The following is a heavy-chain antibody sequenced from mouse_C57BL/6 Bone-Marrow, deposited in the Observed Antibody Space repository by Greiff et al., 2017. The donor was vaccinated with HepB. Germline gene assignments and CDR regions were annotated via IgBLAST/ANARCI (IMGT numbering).Heavy chain of an antibody. CDR1: GFTFSDYG. D-gene: IGHD2-3*01. J-gene: IGHJ4*01. CDR3: ARNEGYYRGYYAMDY. CDR2: ISSGSSTI. V-gene: IGHV5-17*01. Sequence: DVHLVESGGGLVKPGGSLKLSCAASGFTFSDYGMHWVRQAPEKGLEWVAYISSGSSTIYYADTVKGRFTISRDNAKNTLFLQMTSLRSEDTAMYYCARNEGYYRGYYAMDYWGQGTSVTVSS.